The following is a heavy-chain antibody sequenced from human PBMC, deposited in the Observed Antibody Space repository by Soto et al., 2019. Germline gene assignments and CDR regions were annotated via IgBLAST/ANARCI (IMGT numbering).Heavy chain of an antibody. Sequence: PSETLSLTCAVSGDSISSSSYYWAWIRQPPGKGLEWIGSIHYRANSYYSPSLKSRITISVDTSKNQISLRLSAVTAADTAVYYCERPLQLAVSGFDPWGQGTLVTVSS. CDR3: ERPLQLAVSGFDP. CDR1: GDSISSSSYY. CDR2: IHYRANS. D-gene: IGHD3-3*02. J-gene: IGHJ5*02. V-gene: IGHV4-39*01.